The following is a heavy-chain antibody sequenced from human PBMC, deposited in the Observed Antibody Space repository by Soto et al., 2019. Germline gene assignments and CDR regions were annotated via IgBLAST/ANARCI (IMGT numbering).Heavy chain of an antibody. V-gene: IGHV1-69*01. D-gene: IGHD2-8*01. J-gene: IGHJ4*02. CDR3: ASFSEGRGVYAIGVPLDY. Sequence: QVQLVQSGAEVQKPGSSVKVSCKASGGTFSSYAISWVRQAPGQGLEWMGGIIPIFGTANYAQKFQGRVTITADESTSTAYMELSSLRSEDTAVYYCASFSEGRGVYAIGVPLDYWGQGTLVTVSS. CDR1: GGTFSSYA. CDR2: IIPIFGTA.